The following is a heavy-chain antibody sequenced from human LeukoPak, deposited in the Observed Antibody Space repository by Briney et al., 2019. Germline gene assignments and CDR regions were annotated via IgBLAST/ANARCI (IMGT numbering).Heavy chain of an antibody. CDR3: ARSATVTTGYFDY. D-gene: IGHD4-17*01. Sequence: PSETLSLTCSVSGGSISSSGHSWGWIRQSPEKGLDWIGSIYSNGNTYYNPSVKSRVAISVDTSKNQFSLKLTSVTAAETAVYYCARSATVTTGYFDYWGQGALVTVSS. CDR1: GGSISSSGHS. J-gene: IGHJ4*02. V-gene: IGHV4-39*07. CDR2: IYSNGNT.